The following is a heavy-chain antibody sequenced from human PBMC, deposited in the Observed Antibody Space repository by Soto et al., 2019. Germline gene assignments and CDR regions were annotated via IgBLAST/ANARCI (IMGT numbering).Heavy chain of an antibody. CDR2: IIPIFGTA. Sequence: QVQLVQSGAEVKKPGSSVKVSCKASGGTFSSYAISWVRQAPGQGLEWMGGIIPIFGTANYAQKFQGRVTMTRNTSISTAYMELSSLRSEDTAVYYCARPRARYSSSSEFDYWGQGTLVTVSS. CDR1: GGTFSSYA. J-gene: IGHJ4*02. D-gene: IGHD6-6*01. CDR3: ARPRARYSSSSEFDY. V-gene: IGHV1-69*06.